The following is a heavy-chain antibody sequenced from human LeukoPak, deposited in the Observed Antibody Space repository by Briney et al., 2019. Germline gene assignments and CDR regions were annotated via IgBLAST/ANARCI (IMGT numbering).Heavy chain of an antibody. CDR1: GFTFSSYA. J-gene: IGHJ4*02. D-gene: IGHD3-3*01. CDR3: AKRPYYDFWSGYSHYFDY. V-gene: IGHV3-23*01. Sequence: GGSLRLSCAASGFTFSSYAMSWVRQAPRKGLEWVSAISGSGGSTYYADSVKGRFTISRDNSKNTLYLQMNSLRAEDTAVYYCAKRPYYDFWSGYSHYFDYWGQGTLVTVSS. CDR2: ISGSGGST.